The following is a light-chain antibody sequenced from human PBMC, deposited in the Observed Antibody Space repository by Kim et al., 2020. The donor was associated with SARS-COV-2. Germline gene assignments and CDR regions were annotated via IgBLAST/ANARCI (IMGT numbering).Light chain of an antibody. CDR2: KSS. CDR3: QQNHTHST. V-gene: IGKV1-5*03. J-gene: IGKJ1*01. Sequence: ALVGDKCTIPCRAGGYVQNWLAGYQQKPGQVPNPRIDKSSLLHSGVPARFRGSESGTEFTLTITSRRPTNFATYYCQQNHTHSTFGQGTKGYIK. CDR1: GYVQNW.